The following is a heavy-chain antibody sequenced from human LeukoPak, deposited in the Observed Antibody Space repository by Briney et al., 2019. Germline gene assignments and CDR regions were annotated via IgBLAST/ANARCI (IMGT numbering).Heavy chain of an antibody. CDR3: ARFPPDIVATGVGDWFDP. J-gene: IGHJ5*02. D-gene: IGHD5-12*01. CDR2: VSYDGTNK. Sequence: TGGSLRLSCAASGFPFSSYVMEWVRQGPGKGLEWVALVSYDGTNKYYADSVKGRFTVSRDNSKNTVDLLMNSLRAEDTAVYYCARFPPDIVATGVGDWFDPWGQGTLVTVSS. V-gene: IGHV3-30-3*01. CDR1: GFPFSSYV.